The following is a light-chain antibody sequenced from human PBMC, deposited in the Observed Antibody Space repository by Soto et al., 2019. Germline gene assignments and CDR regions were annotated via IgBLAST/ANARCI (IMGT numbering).Light chain of an antibody. CDR2: ANY. Sequence: QSVLTQPPSASGTPGQRVTISCSGSSSNIGRNTVNWYQQLPGTAPTLLIYANYQRPSGVPARFSGSKSGTSASLAISGLQSDDETDYYCAAWDDNLNGWVFGGGTKL. CDR1: SSNIGRNT. V-gene: IGLV1-44*01. J-gene: IGLJ3*02. CDR3: AAWDDNLNGWV.